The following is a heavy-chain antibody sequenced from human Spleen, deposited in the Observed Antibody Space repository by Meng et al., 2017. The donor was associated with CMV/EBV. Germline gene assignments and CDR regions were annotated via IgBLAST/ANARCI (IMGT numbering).Heavy chain of an antibody. D-gene: IGHD2-2*01. CDR1: GYTFTSYY. J-gene: IGHJ6*02. CDR2: INPNSGGT. V-gene: IGHV1-2*02. CDR3: ARKLCSSTSCYGMDV. Sequence: ASVKVSCKASGYTFTSYYMDWVRQAPGQGLEWMGWINPNSGGTNYAQKFQGRVTMTRDTSISTAYMELSRLRSDDTAVYYCARKLCSSTSCYGMDVWGQGTTVTVSS.